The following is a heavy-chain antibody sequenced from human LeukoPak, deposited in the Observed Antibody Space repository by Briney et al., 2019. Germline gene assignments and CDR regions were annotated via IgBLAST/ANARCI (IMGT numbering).Heavy chain of an antibody. CDR1: GGSISSSSYY. D-gene: IGHD3/OR15-3a*01. CDR3: ARDGYYGFWTDVHPAGDFDI. CDR2: LYHTGNT. V-gene: IGHV4-39*07. J-gene: IGHJ3*02. Sequence: SETLSLTCTVSGGSISSSSYYWGWVRQPPGKGLEWIGSLYHTGNTYYNPSLKSRLTISMDGSQNQFSLKLSSVTAADTAVYYCARDGYYGFWTDVHPAGDFDIWGQGTMVTVSS.